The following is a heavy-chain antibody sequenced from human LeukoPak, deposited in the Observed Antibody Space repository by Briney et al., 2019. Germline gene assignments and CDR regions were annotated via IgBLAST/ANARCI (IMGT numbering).Heavy chain of an antibody. J-gene: IGHJ4*02. CDR1: GGSISSSSYY. CDR3: ARDSGQQLVQDGSFYFDY. V-gene: IGHV4-39*02. D-gene: IGHD6-13*01. Sequence: SSETLSLTCTVSGGSISSSSYYWGWIRQPPVKGLEWIGSIYYSGSTYYNPSLKSRVTISVDTSKNQFSLKLSSVTAADTAVYYCARDSGQQLVQDGSFYFDYWGQGTLVTVSS. CDR2: IYYSGST.